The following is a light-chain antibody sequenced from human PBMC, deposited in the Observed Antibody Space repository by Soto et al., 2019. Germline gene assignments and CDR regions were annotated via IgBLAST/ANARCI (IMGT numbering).Light chain of an antibody. J-gene: IGKJ2*01. CDR1: QSVSSSY. CDR2: GAS. Sequence: EIVLTQSPGTLSLSPGERATLSCRASQSVSSSYLAWYQHKPGQAPRLPIYGASSRATGIPDRFSVSGSGTDFTLTISRLEPEDCAVYYCQQYGSSPPYTFGQGTKLEIK. CDR3: QQYGSSPPYT. V-gene: IGKV3-20*01.